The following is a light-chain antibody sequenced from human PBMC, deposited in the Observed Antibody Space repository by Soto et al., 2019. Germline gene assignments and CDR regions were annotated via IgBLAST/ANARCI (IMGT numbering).Light chain of an antibody. CDR3: QQRSNWPPAWT. V-gene: IGKV3-11*01. CDR1: QSVSSY. J-gene: IGKJ1*01. CDR2: DAS. Sequence: ELVLTQSPSTPSLSPGERVILACRASQSVSSYLAWYQQKPGQAPRLLIYDASNRATGIPTTFSSSGSGTDFTLTISSLAPEEFAVYYCQQRSNWPPAWTFGQGTKVEIK.